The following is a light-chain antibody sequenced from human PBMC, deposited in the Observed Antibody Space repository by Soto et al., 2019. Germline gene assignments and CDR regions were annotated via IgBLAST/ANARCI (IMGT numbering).Light chain of an antibody. CDR2: GAS. V-gene: IGKV3-20*01. Sequence: EVVLTQSPGTLSLSLGEKATLSCRASQSVTTYLAWYQQKPGQAPRLLIYGASGRAAGIPDRFSGSGSGTDFTLAISKLEPDDFAVYYCQQYAGYPLTFGGGTKVDFK. CDR3: QQYAGYPLT. CDR1: QSVTTY. J-gene: IGKJ4*01.